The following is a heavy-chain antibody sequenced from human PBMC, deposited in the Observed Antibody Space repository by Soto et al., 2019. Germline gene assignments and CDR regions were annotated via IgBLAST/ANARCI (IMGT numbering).Heavy chain of an antibody. V-gene: IGHV3-66*01. J-gene: IGHJ6*02. CDR3: ARDPDDFWSGYYKSPSTSYYYYGMDV. D-gene: IGHD3-3*01. CDR2: IYSGGST. CDR1: GFTVSSNY. Sequence: PGGSLRLSCAASGFTVSSNYMSWVRQAPGKGLEWVSVIYSGGSTYYADSVKGRFTISRDNSKNTLYLQMNSLRAEDTAVYYCARDPDDFWSGYYKSPSTSYYYYGMDVWGQGTTVTVSS.